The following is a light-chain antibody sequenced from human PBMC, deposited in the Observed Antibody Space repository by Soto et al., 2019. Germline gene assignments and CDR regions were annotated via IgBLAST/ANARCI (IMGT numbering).Light chain of an antibody. CDR3: TSYTTSDTLI. CDR2: DVS. V-gene: IGLV2-14*03. CDR1: TNDVGAYNY. J-gene: IGLJ2*01. Sequence: QSALTQPASVSGSPGQSITISCTGTTNDVGAYNYVSWYQHHPGKAPRLMIYDVSGRPSGVSIRFSGSKSGNTASLTISGLQAEDEAHYYCTSYTTSDTLIFGGGTKVTVL.